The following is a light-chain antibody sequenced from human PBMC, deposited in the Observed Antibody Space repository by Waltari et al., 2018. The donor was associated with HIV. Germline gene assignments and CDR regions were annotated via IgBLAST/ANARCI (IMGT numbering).Light chain of an antibody. J-gene: IGLJ3*02. CDR3: AAWDYSLSGWV. Sequence: QSVLTQPPSASGTPGQRVTISCSGRNSHVGISSVYWYQQRPGTTPKLVIYGINQRPSGVPDRFSGSKSGTSVSLVISGIRSEDEADYYCAAWDYSLSGWVFGGGTKLTVL. CDR1: NSHVGISS. CDR2: GIN. V-gene: IGLV1-47*01.